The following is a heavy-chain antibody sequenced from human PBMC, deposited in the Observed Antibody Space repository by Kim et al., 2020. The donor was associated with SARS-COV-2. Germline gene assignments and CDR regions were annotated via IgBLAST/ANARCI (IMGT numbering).Heavy chain of an antibody. CDR3: AKDEEEIVPFYYYYGMDV. CDR1: GFTFSSYA. J-gene: IGHJ6*02. D-gene: IGHD6-6*01. V-gene: IGHV3-23*01. CDR2: INGSGGST. Sequence: GSLRLSCAASGFTFSSYAMGWVRQAPGKGLEWVSVINGSGGSTYYADSVKGRFTISRDNSKNTLYLQMNSLRAEDTAVYYCAKDEEEIVPFYYYYGMDVCGQGTTVTVS.